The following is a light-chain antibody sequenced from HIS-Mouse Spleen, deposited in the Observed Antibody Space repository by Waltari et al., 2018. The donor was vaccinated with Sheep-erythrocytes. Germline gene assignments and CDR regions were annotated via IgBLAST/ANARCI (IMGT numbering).Light chain of an antibody. CDR2: EDS. CDR3: YSTDSSGNRDV. CDR1: ALPKKY. Sequence: SYELTQPPSVSVSPGQTARITCSGDALPKKYAYWYQQNSGQAPVLVIYEDSKRPSGIPERFFGSSSGTMATLTISGAQVEDEADYYCYSTDSSGNRDVFGTGTKVTVL. J-gene: IGLJ1*01. V-gene: IGLV3-10*01.